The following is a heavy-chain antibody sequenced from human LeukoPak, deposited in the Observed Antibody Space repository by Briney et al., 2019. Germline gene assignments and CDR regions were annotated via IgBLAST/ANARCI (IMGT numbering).Heavy chain of an antibody. D-gene: IGHD5-18*01. J-gene: IGHJ4*02. Sequence: QPGGSLRLSCAASGFTFDDYAMHWVRQAPGKGLEWVSGISWNSGDIGYADSVKGRFTISRDNAKSSLYLQMNSLRAEDTALYYCAKVRGYSYGYFDYWGQGTLVTVSS. V-gene: IGHV3-9*01. CDR3: AKVRGYSYGYFDY. CDR2: ISWNSGDI. CDR1: GFTFDDYA.